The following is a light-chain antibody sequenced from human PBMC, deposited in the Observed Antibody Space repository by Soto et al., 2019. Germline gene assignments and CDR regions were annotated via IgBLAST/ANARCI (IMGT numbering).Light chain of an antibody. CDR1: ISNVGSYNL. J-gene: IGLJ3*02. CDR2: EVN. CDR3: YSYEGGRV. Sequence: QSVMTQPASVSGSPGQSITISCTETISNVGSYNLVSWYQQHPGKAPKLIIYEVNKRPSGVSNRFSGSKSGNTASLTISGLQTEYEADYYCYSYEGGRVFGGGTKVTVL. V-gene: IGLV2-23*02.